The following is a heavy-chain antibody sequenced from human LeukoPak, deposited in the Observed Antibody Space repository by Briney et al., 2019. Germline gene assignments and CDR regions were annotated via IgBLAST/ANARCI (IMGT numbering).Heavy chain of an antibody. J-gene: IGHJ3*02. CDR3: ARDCSSSSCLSASDAFDI. CDR1: GGSISSSSSY. Sequence: KPSETLSLTCTVSGGSISSSSSYWGWIRQPPGKGLEWIGSIYYSGSTYYNPSLNSRVTISVDTSKNQFSLKLSSVTAADTAVYYCARDCSSSSCLSASDAFDIWGQGTMVTVSS. V-gene: IGHV4-39*01. D-gene: IGHD2-15*01. CDR2: IYYSGST.